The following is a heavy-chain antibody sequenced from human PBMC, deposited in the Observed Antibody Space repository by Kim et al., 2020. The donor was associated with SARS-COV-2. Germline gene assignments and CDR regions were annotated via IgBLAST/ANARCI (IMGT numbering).Heavy chain of an antibody. CDR3: FGDLGY. CDR2: HLPKGNNYAA. Sequence: GGSLRLSCAASVFTFSDSFLPFFLPSSSPFLSVLVIHLPKGNNYAAAYGASVKGRFTLSRDDSKNTAYLQMNGLKTEDTAVYYCFGDLGYWGQGTLVTVS. V-gene: IGHV3-73*01. D-gene: IGHD3-10*01. J-gene: IGHJ4*02. CDR1: VFTFSDSF.